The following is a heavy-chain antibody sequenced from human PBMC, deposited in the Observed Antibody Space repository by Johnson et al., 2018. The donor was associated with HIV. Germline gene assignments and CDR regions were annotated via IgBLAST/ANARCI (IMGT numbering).Heavy chain of an antibody. J-gene: IGHJ3*02. Sequence: QVQLVESGGGLVLPGGSLRLSCAVSGFTFTDHYMDWVRQAPGKGPEWVSYISSSGGTVYYADSVQGRFTISRDNAKNSLYLQMNSLRAEDTAVYYCASPGTVVTGLAFDIWGQGTMVTVSS. CDR3: ASPGTVVTGLAFDI. V-gene: IGHV3-11*04. CDR2: ISSSGGTV. CDR1: GFTFTDHY. D-gene: IGHD4-23*01.